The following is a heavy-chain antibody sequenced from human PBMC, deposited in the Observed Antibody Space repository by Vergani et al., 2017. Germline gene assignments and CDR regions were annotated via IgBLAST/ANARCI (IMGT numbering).Heavy chain of an antibody. D-gene: IGHD5-12*01. V-gene: IGHV1-46*01. CDR2: INPSGGST. J-gene: IGHJ4*02. CDR3: ASSSPAGGMGYSGYDFLW. Sequence: QVQLVQSGAEVKKPGASVKVSCKASGYTFISYYLHWVRQAPGQGLEWMGIINPSGGSTSYAQKFQGRVTMTRDTSTSTVYMELSSLRSEDTAVYYCASSSPAGGMGYSGYDFLWWGQGTLVTVSS. CDR1: GYTFISYY.